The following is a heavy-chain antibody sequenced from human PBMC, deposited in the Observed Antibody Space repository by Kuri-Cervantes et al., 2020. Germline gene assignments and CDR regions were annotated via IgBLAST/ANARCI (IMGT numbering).Heavy chain of an antibody. V-gene: IGHV1-18*01. D-gene: IGHD2-15*01. J-gene: IGHJ3*02. CDR3: ARGVPLGYCSGGSCYASAFDI. CDR1: GYTFTSYG. CDR2: ISAYNGNT. Sequence: ASVKVSCKASGYTFTSYGISWVRQAPGQGLEWMGWISAYNGNTNCAQKLQGRVTMTTDTSTSTAYMELRSLRSDDTAVYYCARGVPLGYCSGGSCYASAFDIWGQGTMVTVSS.